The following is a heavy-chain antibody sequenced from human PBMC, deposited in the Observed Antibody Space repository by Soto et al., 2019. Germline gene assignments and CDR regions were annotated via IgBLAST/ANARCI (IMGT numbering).Heavy chain of an antibody. J-gene: IGHJ4*02. CDR2: VYYSGTT. Sequence: SETLSLTCTVSGGSISSSSYYWAWVRQPPGKGLEWIGSVYYSGTTYYNPSLKSRVTISEDTSKNQFSLRLSSVTAADTAVSYCARLIHCKTTSCYFDYWGPGTLVTVSS. CDR1: GGSISSSSYY. V-gene: IGHV4-39*01. CDR3: ARLIHCKTTSCYFDY. D-gene: IGHD2-2*01.